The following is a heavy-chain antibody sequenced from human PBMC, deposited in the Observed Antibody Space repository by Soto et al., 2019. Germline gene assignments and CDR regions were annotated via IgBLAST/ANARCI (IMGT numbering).Heavy chain of an antibody. D-gene: IGHD3-3*01. Sequence: EVQLLESGGGLVQPGGSLRLSCAASGFTFSSYAMSWVRQAPGKGLEWVSAISGSGGSTYYADSVKGRFTISRDNSKNTLDLQMNILRAEHTAVYYCAKDRGITSFGVVPYYMDVWGKGTTVTVAS. CDR1: GFTFSSYA. J-gene: IGHJ6*03. CDR2: ISGSGGST. V-gene: IGHV3-23*01. CDR3: AKDRGITSFGVVPYYMDV.